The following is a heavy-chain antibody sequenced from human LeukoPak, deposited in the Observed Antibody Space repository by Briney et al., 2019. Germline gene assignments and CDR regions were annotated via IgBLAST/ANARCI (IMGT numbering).Heavy chain of an antibody. CDR2: IKHSGGT. Sequence: SETLSLTCAVYGGSLSGYYWSWIRLPPGKGLEWIGEIKHSGGTKYNPSLKSRVTISLDTSKNQVALNLTSVTAADTAVYYCARGPRDYFSRRVEVPAAPGGYSYYLDVWGKGTTVTVSS. CDR3: ARGPRDYFSRRVEVPAAPGGYSYYLDV. D-gene: IGHD2-2*01. V-gene: IGHV4-34*01. J-gene: IGHJ6*03. CDR1: GGSLSGYY.